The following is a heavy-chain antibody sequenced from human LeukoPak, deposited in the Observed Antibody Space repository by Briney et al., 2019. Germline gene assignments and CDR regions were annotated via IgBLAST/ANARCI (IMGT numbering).Heavy chain of an antibody. CDR1: GFTFSRYV. J-gene: IGHJ4*02. CDR2: ISVSGDRA. D-gene: IGHD3-9*01. CDR3: AKPLHDHDIYDS. V-gene: IGHV3-23*01. Sequence: GGSLRLSCAASGFTFSRYVMNWVRQAPGKGLDWVSAISVSGDRAYYADSVKGRFTISRDNAKNTLYLQMNSLRVEDTAIYFCAKPLHDHDIYDSWGQGTLVTVSS.